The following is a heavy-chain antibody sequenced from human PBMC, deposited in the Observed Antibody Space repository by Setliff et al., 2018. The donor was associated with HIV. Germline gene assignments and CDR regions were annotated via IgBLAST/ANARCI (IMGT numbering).Heavy chain of an antibody. Sequence: PSETLSLTCTVSCYSISSGYYWGWIRQPPGKGLEWIGDVSYSGTTMYNNYNPSLESRITISEDASRHQFSLKLTSVTADDAGIYYCARGPPFAYWGQGLLVTFSS. CDR1: CYSISSGYY. CDR3: ARGPPFAY. V-gene: IGHV4-38-2*02. J-gene: IGHJ4*02. CDR2: VSYSGTT.